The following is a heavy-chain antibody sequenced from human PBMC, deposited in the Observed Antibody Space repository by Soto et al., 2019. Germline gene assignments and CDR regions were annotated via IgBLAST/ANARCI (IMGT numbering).Heavy chain of an antibody. V-gene: IGHV3-23*01. CDR2: ISGSGGST. J-gene: IGHJ3*02. Sequence: GGSLRLSCAASGFTFSSYTITWFRQAPGKGLEWVSSISGSGGSTYYADSVKGRFTISRDDSKNTAYLQMNSLKTEDTAVYYCTSFTCELRTSDAFDIWGQGKMVTVSS. CDR3: TSFTCELRTSDAFDI. CDR1: GFTFSSYT. D-gene: IGHD1-26*01.